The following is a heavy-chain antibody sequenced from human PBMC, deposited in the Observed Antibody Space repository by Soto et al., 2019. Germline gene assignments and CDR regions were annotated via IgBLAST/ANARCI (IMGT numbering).Heavy chain of an antibody. CDR3: AREIRVFFLWFDP. CDR1: GYIFSNYA. V-gene: IGHV1-3*01. CDR2: LNVDTGNT. Sequence: QVQLVQSGGEVKKPGASVTVSCKASGYIFSNYAIHWVRQVPGHKLEWMGWLNVDTGNTKYSQKFQGRVTITRDTSATTAYMELHSLTSEDTAVYYCAREIRVFFLWFDPWGQGTLVTVSS. J-gene: IGHJ5*02.